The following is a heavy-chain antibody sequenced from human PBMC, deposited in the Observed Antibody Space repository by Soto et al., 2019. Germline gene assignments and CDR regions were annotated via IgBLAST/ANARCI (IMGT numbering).Heavy chain of an antibody. CDR1: GFTFTSYP. V-gene: IGHV1-18*04. Sequence: ASVKVSCKTSGFTFTSYPFSCVRQAPGQVLEWLAWVHPYEGTTKVAHQFRDRITLTTDASAATVFMELTRLTSDDTAVYFCAREYYSSTTWIDYWGQGTLVTVS. J-gene: IGHJ4*02. D-gene: IGHD1-26*01. CDR2: VHPYEGTT. CDR3: AREYYSSTTWIDY.